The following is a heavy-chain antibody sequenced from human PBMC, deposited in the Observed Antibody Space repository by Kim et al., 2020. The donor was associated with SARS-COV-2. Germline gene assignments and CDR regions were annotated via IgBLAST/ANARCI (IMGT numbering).Heavy chain of an antibody. CDR2: ISASAGDT. V-gene: IGHV3-23*01. CDR1: GFTFSSYP. Sequence: GGSLRLSCAASGFTFSSYPMTWVRQAPGEGLEWVSTISASAGDTYYAESVKGRFTISRDNSKNTLYLQMTGLTTEDAAVYHCAKERVFHSTGDAFDIWGQGTLVTVSS. J-gene: IGHJ3*02. D-gene: IGHD4-4*01. CDR3: AKERVFHSTGDAFDI.